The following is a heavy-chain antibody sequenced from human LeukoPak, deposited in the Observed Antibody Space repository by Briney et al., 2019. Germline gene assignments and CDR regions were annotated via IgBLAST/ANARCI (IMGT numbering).Heavy chain of an antibody. CDR1: GGSISSYY. V-gene: IGHV4-59*01. CDR3: AREIGDRDGYSFDY. Sequence: SETLSLTCTVPGGSISSYYWSWIRQPPGKGLEWIGYIYYSGSTNYNPSLKSRVTISVDTSKNQFSLKLSSVTAAETAVYYCAREIGDRDGYSFDYWGQGTLVTVSS. D-gene: IGHD5-24*01. J-gene: IGHJ4*02. CDR2: IYYSGST.